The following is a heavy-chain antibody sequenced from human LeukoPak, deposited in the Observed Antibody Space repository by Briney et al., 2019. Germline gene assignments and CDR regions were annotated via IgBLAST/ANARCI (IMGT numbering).Heavy chain of an antibody. Sequence: GGSMTLSCAVSGFTFSSYAMSWVSQAPGQGMEWVSAIRGSGGSTYDAHSVKGRFTISRDNAKNTLYLQMNSLRAEDTAVDYCAKDNQQRAQDYWGQGTLVTVSS. D-gene: IGHD6-25*01. CDR3: AKDNQQRAQDY. V-gene: IGHV3-23*01. J-gene: IGHJ4*02. CDR2: IRGSGGST. CDR1: GFTFSSYA.